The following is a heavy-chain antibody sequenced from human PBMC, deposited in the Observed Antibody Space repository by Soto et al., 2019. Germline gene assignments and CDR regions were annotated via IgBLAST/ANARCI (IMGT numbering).Heavy chain of an antibody. CDR2: IYYSGST. CDR1: GGSVSSGSYY. Sequence: PSDTLSLTCTVSGGSVSSGSYYWSWIRQPPGKGLEWIGYIYYSGSTNYNPSLKSRVTISVDTSKNQFSLKLSSVTAADTAVYYCARVGTLIDPWGQGTLVTVSS. CDR3: ARVGTLIDP. V-gene: IGHV4-61*01. J-gene: IGHJ5*02. D-gene: IGHD1-1*01.